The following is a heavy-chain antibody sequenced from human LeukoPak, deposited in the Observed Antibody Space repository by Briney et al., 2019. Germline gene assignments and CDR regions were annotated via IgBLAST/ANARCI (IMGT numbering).Heavy chain of an antibody. V-gene: IGHV4-38-2*02. CDR3: ARAPYDSSGYHFDY. J-gene: IGHJ4*02. D-gene: IGHD3-22*01. Sequence: SETPSLTCTVSGYSISSGYYWGWIRQPPGKGLERLGSIYHSGSTYYNPSLKSRVTISVDTSKNQFSLKLSSVTAADTAVYYCARAPYDSSGYHFDYWGQGTLVTVSS. CDR2: IYHSGST. CDR1: GYSISSGYY.